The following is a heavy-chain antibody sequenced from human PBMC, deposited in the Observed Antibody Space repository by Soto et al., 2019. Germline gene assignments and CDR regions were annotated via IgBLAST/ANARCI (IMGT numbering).Heavy chain of an antibody. Sequence: GGSLRLSCAASGSTFSSYGMHWVRQAPGKGLEWVAVISYDGSNKYYADSVKGRFTISRDNSKNTLYLQMNSLRAEDTAVYYCAREMGEIQLWLGLGYYGMDVWGQGTTVTVSS. CDR3: AREMGEIQLWLGLGYYGMDV. J-gene: IGHJ6*02. CDR2: ISYDGSNK. V-gene: IGHV3-30*03. CDR1: GSTFSSYG. D-gene: IGHD5-18*01.